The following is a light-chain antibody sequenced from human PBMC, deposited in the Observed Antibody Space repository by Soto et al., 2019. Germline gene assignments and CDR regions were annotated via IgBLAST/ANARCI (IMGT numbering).Light chain of an antibody. V-gene: IGKV1-5*03. CDR3: QQYSTYPFT. J-gene: IGKJ3*01. CDR1: QSISSW. Sequence: DIQMTQSPSTQSASVGDRVTIAGRASQSISSWLAWYQQKPGKAPKLLIYKASSLESGVPSRFSGSGSGTEFTLAISGLQPDDLATYYCQQYSTYPFTFGPGTKVEIK. CDR2: KAS.